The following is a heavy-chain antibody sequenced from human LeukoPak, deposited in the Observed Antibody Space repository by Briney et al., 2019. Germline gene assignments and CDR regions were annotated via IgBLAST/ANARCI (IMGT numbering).Heavy chain of an antibody. CDR2: VRSDGGIK. V-gene: IGHV3-30*02. J-gene: IGHJ4*02. Sequence: GSLRLSCAASGFTFSNYGIHWVHQAPGKGLEWVAFVRSDGGIKYYADSVKGRFTISRDNSRTTVYLQMNSLRAEDTAVFYCAKDRSPYSFDYWGQGTLVSVSS. CDR3: AKDRSPYSFDY. CDR1: GFTFSNYG.